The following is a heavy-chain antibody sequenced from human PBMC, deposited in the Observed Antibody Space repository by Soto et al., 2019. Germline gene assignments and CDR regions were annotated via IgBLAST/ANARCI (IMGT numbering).Heavy chain of an antibody. J-gene: IGHJ3*02. CDR1: GFTFSSYA. Sequence: VGSLRLSCAASGFTFSSYAMSWVRQAPGKGLEWVSAISGSGGSTYYADSVKGRFTISRDNSKNTLYLQMNSLRAEDTAVYYCAKSTVYDSSASDAFDIWGQGTMVTVSS. D-gene: IGHD3-22*01. CDR2: ISGSGGST. CDR3: AKSTVYDSSASDAFDI. V-gene: IGHV3-23*01.